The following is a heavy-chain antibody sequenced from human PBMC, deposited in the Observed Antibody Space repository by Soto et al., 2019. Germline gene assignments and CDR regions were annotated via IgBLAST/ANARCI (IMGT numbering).Heavy chain of an antibody. CDR2: ISSSGYI. CDR1: GFTFNSYT. D-gene: IGHD4-17*01. J-gene: IGHJ6*02. Sequence: GGSLRLSCVASGFTFNSYTINRVRQAPGKRLEWLSSISSSGYIFSTDSVRGRFTISRDNAKNSLYLQMNSLRVEDTAVYYCARPPVKGIHVWGQGATVTVSS. V-gene: IGHV3-21*01. CDR3: ARPPVKGIHV.